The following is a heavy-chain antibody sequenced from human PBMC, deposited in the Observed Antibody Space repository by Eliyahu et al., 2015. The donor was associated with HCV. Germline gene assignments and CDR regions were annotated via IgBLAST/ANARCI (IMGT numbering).Heavy chain of an antibody. CDR1: GGTFSSYA. J-gene: IGHJ4*02. D-gene: IGHD6-19*01. CDR2: VIPIFGTA. Sequence: QVQLVQSGAEVKKPGSSVKVSCKASGGTFSSYAISWVPTGPWPGAWVVGGVIPIFGTANYAQKFQGRVTITADESTSTAYMELSSLRSEDTAVYYCARGEKWLAHFDYWGQGTLVTVSS. CDR3: ARGEKWLAHFDY. V-gene: IGHV1-69*01.